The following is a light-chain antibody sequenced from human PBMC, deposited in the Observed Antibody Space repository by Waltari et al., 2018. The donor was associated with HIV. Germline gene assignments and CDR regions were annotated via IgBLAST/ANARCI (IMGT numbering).Light chain of an antibody. CDR2: DAS. CDR3: QQRSNWPPIN. V-gene: IGKV3-11*01. Sequence: IVLTQSPATLSLSPGKSATPSCRASQSVSSYLAWYQQKHGQAPRLLIYDASNRAAGIPARFSGSGSGTDFTLTSNSLEPEDFAVYYCQQRSNWPPINFGQGTRLEIK. J-gene: IGKJ5*01. CDR1: QSVSSY.